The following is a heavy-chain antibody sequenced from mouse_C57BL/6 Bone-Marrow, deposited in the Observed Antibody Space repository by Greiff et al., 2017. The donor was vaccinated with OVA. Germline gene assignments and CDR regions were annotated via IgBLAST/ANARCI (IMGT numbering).Heavy chain of an antibody. CDR2: INPSTGGT. D-gene: IGHD1-1*01. J-gene: IGHJ1*03. CDR3: ARRGYGSTFDV. V-gene: IGHV1-42*01. CDR1: GYSFTGYY. Sequence: DVKLQQSGPELVKPGASVKISCKASGYSFTGYYMNWVKQSPEKSLEWIGEINPSTGGTTYNQKFKAKATLTVDKSSSTAYMQLKSLTSEDSAVYYCARRGYGSTFDVWGTGTTVTVSS.